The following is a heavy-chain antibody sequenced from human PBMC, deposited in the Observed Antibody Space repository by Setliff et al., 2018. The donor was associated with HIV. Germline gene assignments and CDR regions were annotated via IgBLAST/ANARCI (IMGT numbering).Heavy chain of an antibody. D-gene: IGHD6-19*01. CDR3: ARLGSGWSDSYYYAMGV. Sequence: ASVKVSCKASGYTFTTYGISWVRQAPGHGLEWMGWISPYIGHTNYAQNFQDRVTMTIDTSTSRAYMELRSLRSDDTAVYFCARLGSGWSDSYYYAMGVWGQGTTVTVSS. CDR1: GYTFTTYG. CDR2: ISPYIGHT. J-gene: IGHJ6*02. V-gene: IGHV1-18*01.